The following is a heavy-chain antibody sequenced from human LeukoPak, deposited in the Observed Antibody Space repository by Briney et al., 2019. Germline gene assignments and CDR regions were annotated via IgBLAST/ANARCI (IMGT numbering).Heavy chain of an antibody. D-gene: IGHD3-22*01. Sequence: PSETLSLTCTVSGGSISSSSYYWGWIRQPPGKGLEWIGSIYYSGSTYYNPSLKSRVTISVDTSKNQFSLKLSSVTAADTAVYYCARDRATMIVWGQGTLVTVSS. CDR2: IYYSGST. CDR3: ARDRATMIV. J-gene: IGHJ4*02. V-gene: IGHV4-39*07. CDR1: GGSISSSSYY.